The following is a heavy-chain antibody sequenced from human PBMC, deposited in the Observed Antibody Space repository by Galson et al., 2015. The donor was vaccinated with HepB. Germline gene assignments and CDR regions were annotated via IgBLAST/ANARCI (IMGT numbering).Heavy chain of an antibody. V-gene: IGHV3-23*01. CDR2: ISGSGSNT. D-gene: IGHD6-13*01. CDR3: ARVAAAYI. J-gene: IGHJ3*02. Sequence: SLRLSCATSGFTFSSYAMSWVRQAPGKGLEWVSTISGSGSNTQYADSVKGRFTISRDNSDNTLYLQMNSVRAEGTAVYYCARVAAAYIWGQGTMVTISS. CDR1: GFTFSSYA.